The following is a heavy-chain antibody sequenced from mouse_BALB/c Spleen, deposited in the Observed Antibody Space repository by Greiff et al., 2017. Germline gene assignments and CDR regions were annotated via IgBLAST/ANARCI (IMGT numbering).Heavy chain of an antibody. V-gene: IGHV14-3*02. CDR3: ARGTMITTGDY. Sequence: VQLQQSGAELVKPGASVKLSCTASGFNIKDTYMHWVKQRPEQGLEWIGRIDPANGNTKYDPKFQGKATITADTSSNTAYLQLSSLTSEDTAVYYCARGTMITTGDYWGQGTSVTVSS. J-gene: IGHJ4*01. D-gene: IGHD2-4*01. CDR2: IDPANGNT. CDR1: GFNIKDTY.